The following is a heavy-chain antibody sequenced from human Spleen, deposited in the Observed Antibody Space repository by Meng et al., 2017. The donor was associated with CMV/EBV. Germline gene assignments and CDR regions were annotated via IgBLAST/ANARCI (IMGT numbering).Heavy chain of an antibody. Sequence: GGSLRLSCAASGFSFSRYSMNWVRQAPGKGLEWVAYISPSSNAIYYADSVKGRFTVSRDNAKNSLYLQMHSLRVEDAAVYYCARDATYDSSGSYYVRDFDFWGQGTRVTVSS. CDR2: ISPSSNAI. V-gene: IGHV3-48*04. J-gene: IGHJ4*02. CDR3: ARDATYDSSGSYYVRDFDF. CDR1: GFSFSRYS. D-gene: IGHD3-22*01.